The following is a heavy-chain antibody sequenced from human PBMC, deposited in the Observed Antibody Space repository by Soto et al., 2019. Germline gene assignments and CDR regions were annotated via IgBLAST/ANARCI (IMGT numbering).Heavy chain of an antibody. CDR3: AGTVIAAAGSGATGYYYYGMDV. Sequence: TLSLTCTVSGGSVSSGGYYWSWIRQHPGKGLEWIGYIYYSGSTYYNPSLKSRVTISVDTSKNQFSLKLSSVTAADTAVYYCAGTVIAAAGSGATGYYYYGMDVWGQGXTVTVSS. V-gene: IGHV4-31*03. CDR2: IYYSGST. J-gene: IGHJ6*02. CDR1: GGSVSSGGYY. D-gene: IGHD6-13*01.